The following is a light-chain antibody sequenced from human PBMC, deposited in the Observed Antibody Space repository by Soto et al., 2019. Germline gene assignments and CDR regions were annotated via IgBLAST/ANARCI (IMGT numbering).Light chain of an antibody. CDR2: GAS. J-gene: IGKJ2*01. Sequence: EIVMTQSPDTLSVSPGESATLSCRARQSISNNLAWYQQKPGQAPRLLLYGASTRTHGIPARFSGSGSGTEFTLTISSLQSEDFAVYYCQQYNNWPYTFAQGPKLEI. V-gene: IGKV3-15*01. CDR3: QQYNNWPYT. CDR1: QSISNN.